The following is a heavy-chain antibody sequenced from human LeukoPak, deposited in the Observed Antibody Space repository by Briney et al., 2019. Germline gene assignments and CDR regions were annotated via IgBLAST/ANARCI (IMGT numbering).Heavy chain of an antibody. Sequence: GGSLRLSCAASGFTFSSYEMNWVRQAPGKGLEWVSYISSSGSTIYYADSVKGRFTMSRDNAKNSLYLQMNSLRAEDTAIYYCARDKIVGATKFDYWGRGTLVTVSS. CDR1: GFTFSSYE. D-gene: IGHD1-26*01. J-gene: IGHJ4*02. CDR3: ARDKIVGATKFDY. CDR2: ISSSGSTI. V-gene: IGHV3-48*03.